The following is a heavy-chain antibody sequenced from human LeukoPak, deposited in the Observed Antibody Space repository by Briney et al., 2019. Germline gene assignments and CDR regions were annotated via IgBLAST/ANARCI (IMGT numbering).Heavy chain of an antibody. V-gene: IGHV3-48*01. Sequence: PGGSLRLSCAISGFTFSSYSMNWVRQAPGKGLERVSYISSSSTTIYYADSVKGRFTISRDNAKNSLYLQMNSLRAEDTAVYYCARDGGSGSYYILGLEYYYYYMDVWGKGTTVTISS. CDR1: GFTFSSYS. CDR2: ISSSSTTI. CDR3: ARDGGSGSYYILGLEYYYYYMDV. J-gene: IGHJ6*03. D-gene: IGHD3-10*01.